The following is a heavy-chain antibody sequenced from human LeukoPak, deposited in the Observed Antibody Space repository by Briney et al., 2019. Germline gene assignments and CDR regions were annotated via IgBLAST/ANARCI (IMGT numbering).Heavy chain of an antibody. Sequence: GGSLRLSCAASGFTFISYWMSWVRQAPGKWLEWVANIKQDGSEKYYVDSVKGRFTISRDNAKNSLYLQMNSLRAEDTAVYYCARADSSIAARLSRSSIFNYYYYMDVWGKGTTVTVSS. CDR1: GFTFISYW. V-gene: IGHV3-7*01. CDR3: ARADSSIAARLSRSSIFNYYYYMDV. J-gene: IGHJ6*03. CDR2: IKQDGSEK. D-gene: IGHD6-6*01.